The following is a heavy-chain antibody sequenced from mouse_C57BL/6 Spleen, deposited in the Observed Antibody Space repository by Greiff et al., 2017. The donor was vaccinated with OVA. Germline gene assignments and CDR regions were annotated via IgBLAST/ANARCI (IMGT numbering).Heavy chain of an antibody. CDR1: GIDFSRYW. J-gene: IGHJ4*01. V-gene: IGHV4-1*01. CDR3: ARLYGNYLYYYAMDY. D-gene: IGHD2-1*01. CDR2: INPDSSTI. Sequence: EADGIDFSRYWMSWVRRAPGKGLEWIGEINPDSSTINYAPSLKDKFIISRDNAKNTLYLQMSKVRSEDTALYYCARLYGNYLYYYAMDYWGQGTSVTVSS.